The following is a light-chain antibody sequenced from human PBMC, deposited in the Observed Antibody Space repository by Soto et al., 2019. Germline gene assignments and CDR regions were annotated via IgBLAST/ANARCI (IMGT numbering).Light chain of an antibody. CDR1: SSNIGRHT. Sequence: QSALTQPPSASGTPGQRVTISCSGGSSNIGRHTVNWYQQLPGTAPKLLIQSSDKRPSGVPDRFSGSTSGTSGSLAISGLQSEDEADYYCAAWDDSLNGHVFGTGTKVTVL. J-gene: IGLJ1*01. V-gene: IGLV1-44*01. CDR3: AAWDDSLNGHV. CDR2: SSD.